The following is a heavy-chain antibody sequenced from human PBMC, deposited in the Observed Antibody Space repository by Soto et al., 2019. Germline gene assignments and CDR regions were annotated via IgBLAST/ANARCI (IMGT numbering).Heavy chain of an antibody. CDR3: ARHIYSGYDYYYYYMDV. CDR2: IYYSGST. CDR1: GGSISSSSYY. D-gene: IGHD5-12*01. J-gene: IGHJ6*03. V-gene: IGHV4-39*01. Sequence: QLQLQESGPGLVKPSETLSLTCTVSGGSISSSSYYWGWIRQPPGKGLEWIGSIYYSGSTYYNPSLKSRVTISVDTSKNQFSLKLSSVTAADTAVYYCARHIYSGYDYYYYYMDVWGKGTTVTVSS.